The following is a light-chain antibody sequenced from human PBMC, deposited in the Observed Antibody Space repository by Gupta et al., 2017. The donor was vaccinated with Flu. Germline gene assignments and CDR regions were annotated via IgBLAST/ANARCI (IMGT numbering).Light chain of an antibody. CDR3: RAEAGRTYV. V-gene: IGLV2-8*01. CDR2: DGK. J-gene: IGLJ1*01. CDR1: SDDGGSYNY. Sequence: QAATTSCTGTSDDGGSYNYGSWYPHHPGNDHNLLIYDGKGRTVVVPVRFSGSKSGNTAYLTVSGRQAEDEDDYYCRAEAGRTYVFGTGTKVTVL.